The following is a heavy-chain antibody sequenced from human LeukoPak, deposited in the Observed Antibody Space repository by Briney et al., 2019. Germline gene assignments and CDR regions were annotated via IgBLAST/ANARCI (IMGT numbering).Heavy chain of an antibody. J-gene: IGHJ4*02. CDR1: GGSIRSGDCY. CDR2: IYTSGST. V-gene: IGHV4-61*09. Sequence: SETLSLTCTVSGGSIRSGDCYWSWIRQPAGKGLEWIGHIYTSGSTNYNPSLKSRVTISVDTSKNQFSLKLSSVTAADTAVYYCARDPSSGLFDYWGQGTLVTVSS. D-gene: IGHD6-19*01. CDR3: ARDPSSGLFDY.